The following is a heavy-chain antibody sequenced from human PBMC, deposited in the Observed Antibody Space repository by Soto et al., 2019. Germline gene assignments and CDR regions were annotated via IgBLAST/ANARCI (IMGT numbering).Heavy chain of an antibody. CDR3: ARDSFRRIAARNHYYYYYMDV. CDR1: GFTFSSYS. V-gene: IGHV3-48*01. J-gene: IGHJ6*03. D-gene: IGHD6-6*01. Sequence: GGSLRLSCAASGFTFSSYSMNWVRQAPGKGLEWVSYISSSSTIYYADSVKGRFTISRDNAKNSLYLQMNSLRAEDTAVYYCARDSFRRIAARNHYYYYYMDVWGKGTTVTVSS. CDR2: ISSSSTI.